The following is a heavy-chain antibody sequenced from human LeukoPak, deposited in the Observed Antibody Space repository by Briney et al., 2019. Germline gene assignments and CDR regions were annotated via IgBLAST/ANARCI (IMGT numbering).Heavy chain of an antibody. V-gene: IGHV1-69*13. CDR1: GGTFSSYA. CDR3: ARDGDYGGNGNDY. J-gene: IGHJ4*02. Sequence: ASVKVSCKASGGTFSSYAISWVRQAPGQGLEWMGGIIPIFGTANYAQKFQGRVTITADESTSTAYMELSSLRSDDTAVYYCARDGDYGGNGNDYWGQGTLVTVSS. CDR2: IIPIFGTA. D-gene: IGHD4-23*01.